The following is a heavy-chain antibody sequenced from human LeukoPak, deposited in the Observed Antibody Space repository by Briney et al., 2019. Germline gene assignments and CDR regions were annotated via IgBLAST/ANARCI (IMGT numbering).Heavy chain of an antibody. J-gene: IGHJ4*02. CDR3: ARGGTLYNNNY. D-gene: IGHD3-10*01. Sequence: SETLSLTCTVSGGSISSGSYYWGWIRQPPGKGLEWIGSIYYSGSTYYNPSLKSRVTVAVDTSKNQFSLNLNSVTAADTAVYYCARGGTLYNNNYWGQGTLVTVSS. CDR2: IYYSGST. V-gene: IGHV4-39*07. CDR1: GGSISSGSYY.